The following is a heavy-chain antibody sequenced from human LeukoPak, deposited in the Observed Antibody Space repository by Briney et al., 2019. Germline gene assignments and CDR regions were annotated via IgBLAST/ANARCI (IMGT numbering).Heavy chain of an antibody. J-gene: IGHJ4*02. CDR2: INPNSGGT. CDR1: GYTFTGYY. D-gene: IGHD6-13*01. V-gene: IGHV1-2*02. Sequence: GASVKVSCKASGYTFTGYYMHRVRQAPGQGLEWMGWINPNSGGTNYAQKFQGRVTMTRDTSISTAYMELSRLRSDDTAVYYCARVVNRIAAVFDYWGQGTLVTVSS. CDR3: ARVVNRIAAVFDY.